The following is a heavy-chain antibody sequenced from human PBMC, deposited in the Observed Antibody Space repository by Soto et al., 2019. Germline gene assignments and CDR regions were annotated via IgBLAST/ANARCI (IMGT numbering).Heavy chain of an antibody. CDR3: AKNYYGAGSYLMMDDY. Sequence: QVQLVESGGGVVQPGRSLRLSCVASAFSFNSYAMHWVRQGPGKGLEWVAVISYDGNNKWYVDSVKGRFTISRDKYENTLYLQMTSLRAEDTAVYYCAKNYYGAGSYLMMDDYWGQGTLVTVSA. D-gene: IGHD3-10*01. CDR1: AFSFNSYA. J-gene: IGHJ4*02. CDR2: ISYDGNNK. V-gene: IGHV3-30*18.